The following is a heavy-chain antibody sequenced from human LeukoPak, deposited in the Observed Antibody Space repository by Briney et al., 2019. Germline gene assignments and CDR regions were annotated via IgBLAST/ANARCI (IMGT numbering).Heavy chain of an antibody. CDR1: GFTFSSYS. CDR3: ARDVAAADY. J-gene: IGHJ4*02. Sequence: PGGSLRLSCAASGFTFSSYSMNWARQAPGKGLEWVSYISSSSSTIYYADSVKGRFTISRDNAKNSLYLQMNSLRAEDTAVYYCARDVAAADYCGQGTLVTVSS. D-gene: IGHD6-13*01. V-gene: IGHV3-48*01. CDR2: ISSSSSTI.